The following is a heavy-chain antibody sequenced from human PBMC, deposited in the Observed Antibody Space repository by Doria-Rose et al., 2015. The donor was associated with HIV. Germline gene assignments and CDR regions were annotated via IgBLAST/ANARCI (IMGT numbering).Heavy chain of an antibody. J-gene: IGHJ4*02. CDR3: ARIKSSRWYHKYYFDF. Sequence: VTLKESGPVLVKPTETLTLTCTVSGVSLSSPGMGVSWIRQPPGKALEWLANIFSDDVRSYKTSLKSRLTISRSTSKSQVVLTMTDMNPVDTATYYCARIKSSRWYHKYYFDFWGQGTLVIISA. D-gene: IGHD6-13*01. V-gene: IGHV2-26*01. CDR1: GVSLSSPGMG. CDR2: IFSDDVR.